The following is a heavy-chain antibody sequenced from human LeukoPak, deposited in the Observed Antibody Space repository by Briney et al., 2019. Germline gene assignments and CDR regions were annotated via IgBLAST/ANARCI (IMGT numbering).Heavy chain of an antibody. Sequence: SETLSLTCTVSGGSISSYYWSWIRQPAGKGLEWIGRIYTSGGTNYNPSLKSQVTMSVDTSKNQFSLKLSSVTAADTAVYYCARVRDSRFSRFQNWFDPWGQGTLVTVSS. V-gene: IGHV4-4*07. J-gene: IGHJ5*02. CDR1: GGSISSYY. CDR3: ARVRDSRFSRFQNWFDP. D-gene: IGHD2-21*02. CDR2: IYTSGGT.